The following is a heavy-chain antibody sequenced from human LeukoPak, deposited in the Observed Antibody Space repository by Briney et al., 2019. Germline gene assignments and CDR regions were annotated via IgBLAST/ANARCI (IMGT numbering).Heavy chain of an antibody. CDR2: IHPSGST. V-gene: IGHV4-59*08. J-gene: IGHJ4*02. CDR1: GGSLTNYF. CDR3: TRHPGGNDAHRFDS. D-gene: IGHD4-23*01. Sequence: NTSETLSLTCTVSGGSLTNYFWSWIRQPPGTGLEWIGYIHPSGSTTYNPSFKSRVTTSVDTSKNQFYLSLSSVTAADTAVYYCTRHPGGNDAHRFDSWGQGFLVTVSS.